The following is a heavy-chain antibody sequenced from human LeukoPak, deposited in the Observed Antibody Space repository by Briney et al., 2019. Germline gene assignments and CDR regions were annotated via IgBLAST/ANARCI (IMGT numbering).Heavy chain of an antibody. J-gene: IGHJ4*02. Sequence: GGSLRLSSAASGFTFSTYAMSWVRQAPGKGLEWVSAISGSGGSTYYADSVKGRFTISRDNSKNTLYLQMNSLRAEDTAVYYCAKDLGVYGSGSYSYYWGQGTLVTVSS. V-gene: IGHV3-23*01. CDR2: ISGSGGST. CDR1: GFTFSTYA. CDR3: AKDLGVYGSGSYSYY. D-gene: IGHD3-10*01.